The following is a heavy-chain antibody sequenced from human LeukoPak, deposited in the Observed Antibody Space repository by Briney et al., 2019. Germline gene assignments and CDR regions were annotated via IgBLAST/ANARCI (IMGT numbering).Heavy chain of an antibody. CDR1: GFTFDDYA. Sequence: PGRSLRLSCAVSGFTFDDYAMHWVRQAPGKGLEWVSGISWKSGRVGYADSVKGRFTISRDNAKNSLYLQMNSLRAEDTAVYYCAKMSSGWSPDFDYWGQGTLVTVSS. CDR3: AKMSSGWSPDFDY. CDR2: ISWKSGRV. V-gene: IGHV3-9*01. D-gene: IGHD6-19*01. J-gene: IGHJ4*02.